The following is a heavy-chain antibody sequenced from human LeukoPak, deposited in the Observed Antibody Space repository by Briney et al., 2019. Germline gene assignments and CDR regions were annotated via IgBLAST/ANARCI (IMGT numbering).Heavy chain of an antibody. J-gene: IGHJ6*02. Sequence: GGSLRLSCAASGFTFSSYSMNWVRQAPGKGLEWVSSISSSSSYIYYADTVKGRFTISRDNAKNSLYLQMNSLRAEDTAVYYCARDAPSYYYGSGSYDPYGMDVWGQGTTVTVSS. D-gene: IGHD3-10*01. CDR1: GFTFSSYS. V-gene: IGHV3-21*01. CDR3: ARDAPSYYYGSGSYDPYGMDV. CDR2: ISSSSSYI.